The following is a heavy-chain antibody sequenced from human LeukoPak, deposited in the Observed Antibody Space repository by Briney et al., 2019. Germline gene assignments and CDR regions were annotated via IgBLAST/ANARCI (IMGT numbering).Heavy chain of an antibody. CDR2: IKQDGSKK. D-gene: IGHD3-10*01. V-gene: IGHV3-7*03. CDR1: GFPFSSYW. Sequence: GGSLRLSCVASGFPFSSYWMTWVRQAPGKGLEWVANIKQDGSKKSYVDSVKGRFTISRDNSKNTLYLQMNSLRAEDTAVYYCARRGNHYGYYGMDVWGQGTTVTVSS. J-gene: IGHJ6*02. CDR3: ARRGNHYGYYGMDV.